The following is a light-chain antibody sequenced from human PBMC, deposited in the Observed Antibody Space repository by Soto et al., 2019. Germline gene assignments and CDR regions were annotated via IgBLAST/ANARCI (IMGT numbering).Light chain of an antibody. CDR2: GAS. CDR1: QSVTSSY. Sequence: EIVLTQSPGTLSLSPGERATLSCRASQSVTSSYLAWYQQKPGQAPRLLISGASSRTTGIPDRFSGSGSGTDVIIAICRLEREVFAEYYGQQDSTSRLTFGGGTKVEIK. J-gene: IGKJ4*01. V-gene: IGKV3-20*01. CDR3: QQDSTSRLT.